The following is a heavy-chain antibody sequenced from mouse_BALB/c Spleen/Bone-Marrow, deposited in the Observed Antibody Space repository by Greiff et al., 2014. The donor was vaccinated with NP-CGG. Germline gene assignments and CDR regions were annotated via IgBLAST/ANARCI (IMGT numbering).Heavy chain of an antibody. V-gene: IGHV1S81*02. CDR2: INPSNGGT. CDR1: GYSSTNYY. Sequence: QVQLQQPGAELVKPGASVKLSCKASGYSSTNYYMYWVKRRPGQGLEWIGEINPSNGGTNFNEKFKNKATLTVDKSSSTAYMQLSSLTSEDSAVYYCTRSNYGYWYFDVWGAGTTVTVSS. J-gene: IGHJ1*01. CDR3: TRSNYGYWYFDV. D-gene: IGHD1-1*01.